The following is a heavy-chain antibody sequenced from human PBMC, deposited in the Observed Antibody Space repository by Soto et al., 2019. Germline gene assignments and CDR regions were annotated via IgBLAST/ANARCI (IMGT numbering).Heavy chain of an antibody. D-gene: IGHD1-26*01. CDR3: VSFIVGATIDY. V-gene: IGHV3-7*05. CDR1: GFAFNNYW. J-gene: IGHJ4*02. Sequence: SLRLSCAASGFAFNNYWMSWVRQAPGKGLEWVANIKRDGSEKHYVDSVKGRFTISRDNAKNSVYLQMNSLRPEDTAVYYCVSFIVGATIDYWGRGTLVTVSS. CDR2: IKRDGSEK.